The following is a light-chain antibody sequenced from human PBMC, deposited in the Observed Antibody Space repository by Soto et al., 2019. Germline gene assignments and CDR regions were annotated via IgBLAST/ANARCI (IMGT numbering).Light chain of an antibody. CDR2: AAS. V-gene: IGKV1-39*01. CDR3: QQSYSTLT. J-gene: IGKJ3*01. Sequence: DIQMTQSPSSLSASVGDRVTITCRASQSISSYLNWYQQKPGKAPKLLIYAASSLQSGVPSRFSGSASGTDFTITISSLQPEDFATYYCQQSYSTLTFGPGTKVDIK. CDR1: QSISSY.